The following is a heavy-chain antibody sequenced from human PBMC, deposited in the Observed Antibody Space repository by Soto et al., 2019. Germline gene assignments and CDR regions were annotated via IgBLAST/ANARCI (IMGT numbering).Heavy chain of an antibody. Sequence: QVQLQESGPGLVKPSQTLSLTCTVSGGSISSGGYYWSWIRQHPGKGLEWIGYIYYSGSTNYNPSLKGRVTISVETSKNQFSLKLSSVTAADTAVYYWARHKAAAGIMLDYWGQGTLVTVSS. V-gene: IGHV4-31*03. D-gene: IGHD6-13*01. J-gene: IGHJ4*02. CDR3: ARHKAAAGIMLDY. CDR1: GGSISSGGYY. CDR2: IYYSGST.